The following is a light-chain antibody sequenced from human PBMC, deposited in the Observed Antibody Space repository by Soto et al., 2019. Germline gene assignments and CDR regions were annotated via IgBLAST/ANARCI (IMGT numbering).Light chain of an antibody. Sequence: QSVLTQPPSVSGAPGQRVTISCTGSSSNIGAGYGVHWYQQLPGTAPKLLIYGNSNRPSGVPDRFSGSKSGTSASLAITGLQAEDEADYYCQSYDSSLSFYVFGTGTKVTVL. V-gene: IGLV1-40*01. J-gene: IGLJ1*01. CDR3: QSYDSSLSFYV. CDR2: GNS. CDR1: SSNIGAGYG.